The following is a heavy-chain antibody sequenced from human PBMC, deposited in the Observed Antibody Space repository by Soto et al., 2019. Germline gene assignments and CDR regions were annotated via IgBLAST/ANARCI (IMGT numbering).Heavy chain of an antibody. V-gene: IGHV1-46*01. CDR1: GYTFISYY. J-gene: IGHJ3*02. CDR2: INPSGGST. Sequence: SVXVSCQASGYTFISYYMHWVRQSPGQGLEWMGIINPSGGSTTYAQKFQGRVTMTGDTSTSTFYMDLSSLTSEDTAVYYCARGGSGSTSSPEAFDIWGQGTMVTVSS. D-gene: IGHD2-2*01. CDR3: ARGGSGSTSSPEAFDI.